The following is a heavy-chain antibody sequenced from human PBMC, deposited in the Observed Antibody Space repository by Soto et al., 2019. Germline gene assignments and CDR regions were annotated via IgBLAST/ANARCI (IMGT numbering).Heavy chain of an antibody. Sequence: GESLKISCAASGFTFSSYAMSWVRQAPGKGLEWVSAISGSGGSTYYADSVKGRFTISRDNSKNTLYLQMNSLRAEDTAVYYCAKDSPPWFDPWGQGTLVTVSS. V-gene: IGHV3-23*01. CDR2: ISGSGGST. CDR1: GFTFSSYA. J-gene: IGHJ5*02. CDR3: AKDSPPWFDP.